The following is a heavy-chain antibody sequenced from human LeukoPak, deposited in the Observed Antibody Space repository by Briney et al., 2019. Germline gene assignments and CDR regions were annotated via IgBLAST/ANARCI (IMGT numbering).Heavy chain of an antibody. CDR3: AGENGYYDSSGYGDY. V-gene: IGHV1-46*01. CDR1: GYTFTSYY. Sequence: ASVKVSCKASGYTFTSYYMHWVRQAPGQGLEWMGIINPSGGSTSYAQKFQGRVTMTRDMSTSTVYMELSSLRSEDTAVYYCAGENGYYDSSGYGDYWGQGTLVTVSS. CDR2: INPSGGST. D-gene: IGHD3-22*01. J-gene: IGHJ4*02.